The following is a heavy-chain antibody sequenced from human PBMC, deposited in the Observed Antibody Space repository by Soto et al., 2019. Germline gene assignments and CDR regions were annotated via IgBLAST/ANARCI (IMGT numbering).Heavy chain of an antibody. J-gene: IGHJ6*03. D-gene: IGHD1-26*01. CDR2: IIPILGIA. V-gene: IGHV1-69*04. Sequence: SVKVSCKASGGTFSSYTISWVRQAPGQGLEWMGRIIPILGIANYAQKFQGRVTITADKSTSTAYMELSSLRSEDTAVYYCAREGMGAGYYMDVWGKGATVTVSS. CDR3: AREGMGAGYYMDV. CDR1: GGTFSSYT.